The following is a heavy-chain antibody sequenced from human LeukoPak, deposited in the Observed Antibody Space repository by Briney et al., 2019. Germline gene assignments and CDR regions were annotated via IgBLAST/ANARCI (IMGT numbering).Heavy chain of an antibody. D-gene: IGHD3-10*01. V-gene: IGHV3-21*01. Sequence: GGSLRLSCAASGFTFSSYTMNWVHQAPGKGLEWVSSISSSSSYIFDADSVKGRFTISRDNAKNSLYLQMNSLRAEDTAVYYCARGRNDYGSGSYYQIYPFDYWGQGTLVTVSS. J-gene: IGHJ4*02. CDR1: GFTFSSYT. CDR3: ARGRNDYGSGSYYQIYPFDY. CDR2: ISSSSSYI.